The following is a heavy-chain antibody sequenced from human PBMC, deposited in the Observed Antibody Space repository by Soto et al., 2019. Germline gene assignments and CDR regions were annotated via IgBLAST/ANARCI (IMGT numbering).Heavy chain of an antibody. J-gene: IGHJ4*02. D-gene: IGHD3-9*01. CDR2: IVVGSGNT. CDR1: GFTFTSSA. CDR3: AADMQATGNATDY. Sequence: GASVKVSCKASGFTFTSSAVQWVRQARGQRLEWIGWIVVGSGNTNYAQKFQERVTITRDMSTSTAYMELSSLRSEDTAVYYCAADMQATGNATDYWGQGTLVTSPQ. V-gene: IGHV1-58*01.